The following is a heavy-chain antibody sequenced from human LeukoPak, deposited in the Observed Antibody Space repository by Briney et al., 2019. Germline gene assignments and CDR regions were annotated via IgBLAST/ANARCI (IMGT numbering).Heavy chain of an antibody. CDR1: GGSISTYY. Sequence: SETLSLTCTVSGGSISTYYWSWIRQPPGKGLEWIGYIYYTGSTNYNPSLKSRVTISVDTSKNQFSLKLSSVTAADTAVYYCARVFNTAMAFDYWGQGTLVTVSS. CDR2: IYYTGST. V-gene: IGHV4-59*01. CDR3: ARVFNTAMAFDY. J-gene: IGHJ4*02. D-gene: IGHD5-18*01.